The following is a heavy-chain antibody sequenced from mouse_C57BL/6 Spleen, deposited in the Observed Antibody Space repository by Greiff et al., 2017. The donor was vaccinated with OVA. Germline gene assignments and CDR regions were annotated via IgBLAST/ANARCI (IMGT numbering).Heavy chain of an antibody. J-gene: IGHJ4*01. CDR2: IYPRSGNT. CDR1: GYTFTSYG. V-gene: IGHV1-81*01. CDR3: ARKGNYAMDY. Sequence: VQLQQSGAELARPGASVKLSCKASGYTFTSYGISWVKQRTGQGLEWIGEIYPRSGNTYYNEKFKGKATLTADKSSSTAYMELLSLTSEDSAVYCCARKGNYAMDYWGQGTSVTVSS.